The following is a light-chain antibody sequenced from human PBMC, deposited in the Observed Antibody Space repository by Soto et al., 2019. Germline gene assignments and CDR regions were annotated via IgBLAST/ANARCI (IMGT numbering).Light chain of an antibody. CDR3: QSFDSSRIGLL. CDR1: PSDIGAGYG. CDR2: DTT. J-gene: IGLJ2*01. Sequence: QSVLTQPPSVTGAPGQRVTICCTGSPSDIGAGYGVHWYQQFPHSAPKLLIYDTTNRPSGVPDRFSGSRSGTSASLAITGLQAEDEADYYCQSFDSSRIGLLFGGGTKVTVL. V-gene: IGLV1-40*01.